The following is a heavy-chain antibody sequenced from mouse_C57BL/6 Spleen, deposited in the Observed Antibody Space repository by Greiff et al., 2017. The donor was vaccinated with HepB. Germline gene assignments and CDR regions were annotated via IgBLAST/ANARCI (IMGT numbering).Heavy chain of an antibody. Sequence: EVKVVESGEGLVKPGGSLKLSCAASGFTFSSYAMSWVRQTPEKRLEWVAYISSGGDYIYYADTVKGRFTISRDNARNTLYLQMSSLKSEDTAMYYCTREDFLYYYGSSYSWFAYWGQGTLVTVSA. D-gene: IGHD1-1*01. J-gene: IGHJ3*01. CDR3: TREDFLYYYGSSYSWFAY. CDR1: GFTFSSYA. V-gene: IGHV5-9-1*02. CDR2: ISSGGDYI.